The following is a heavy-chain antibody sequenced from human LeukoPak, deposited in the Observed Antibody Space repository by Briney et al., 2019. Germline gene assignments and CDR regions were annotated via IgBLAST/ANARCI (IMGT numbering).Heavy chain of an antibody. CDR3: ARQSHSGSYSAFEI. Sequence: GESLKISWKGSGYSFTSYWIGWVRQMPGKGLEWMGIIYPGDSDTRYSPSFQGQVIISVDKSISTAYLQCNSLKASDTAMYYCARQSHSGSYSAFEIWGQGTMVTVSS. J-gene: IGHJ3*02. CDR2: IYPGDSDT. D-gene: IGHD1-26*01. V-gene: IGHV5-51*01. CDR1: GYSFTSYW.